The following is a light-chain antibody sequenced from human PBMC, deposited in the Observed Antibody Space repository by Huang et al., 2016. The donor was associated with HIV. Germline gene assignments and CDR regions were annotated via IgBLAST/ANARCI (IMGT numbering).Light chain of an antibody. CDR2: WAS. CDR1: QSVLYSSNNKNY. V-gene: IGKV4-1*01. CDR3: QQYYSTPQGT. J-gene: IGKJ2*02. Sequence: DIVMTQSPDSLAVSLGERATINCESSQSVLYSSNNKNYLAWYQQKPGQPPKLLIYWASTRESGVPDRFSGSGSGTDFTLTISSLQAEDVAVYYCQQYYSTPQGTFGQGTKLEIK.